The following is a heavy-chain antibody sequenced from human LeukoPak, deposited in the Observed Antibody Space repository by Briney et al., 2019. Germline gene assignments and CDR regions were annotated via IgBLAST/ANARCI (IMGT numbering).Heavy chain of an antibody. J-gene: IGHJ4*02. CDR2: LSHDGSEK. Sequence: GGSLRLSCAASGFTFSNYGMHWVRQAPGKGLEGVAVLSHDGSEKYYADSVKGRCTISRDNSKNTLYLEMNSLRAEDTAVYYCAKSNSGWYGGFDCWGQGILVTVSS. D-gene: IGHD6-19*01. CDR3: AKSNSGWYGGFDC. V-gene: IGHV3-30*18. CDR1: GFTFSNYG.